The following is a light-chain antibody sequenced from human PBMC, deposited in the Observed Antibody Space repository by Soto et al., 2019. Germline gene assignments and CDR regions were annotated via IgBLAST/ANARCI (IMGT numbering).Light chain of an antibody. Sequence: QSALTQPASVSGSPGQSITISCTGTSSDVGGYNYVSWYQQHPGKAPKLMIYEVSNRPSAVSNRFAGSKSGNTASLTISGLQAEDEADYYCSSYPSSSTRVFGGGPKVTVL. CDR3: SSYPSSSTRV. CDR1: SSDVGGYNY. J-gene: IGLJ3*02. V-gene: IGLV2-14*01. CDR2: EVS.